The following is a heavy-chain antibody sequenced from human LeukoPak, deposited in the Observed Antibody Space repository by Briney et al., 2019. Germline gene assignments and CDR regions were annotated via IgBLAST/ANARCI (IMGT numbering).Heavy chain of an antibody. CDR2: IYYSGST. CDR1: GGSISSYY. Sequence: SETLSLTCTVSGGSISSYYWSWLRQPPGKGLEWIGYIYYSGSTNYNPSLKSRVTISVDTSKNQFSLKLSSVTAADTAVYYCARTSGWSPFDHWGQGTLVTVSS. D-gene: IGHD6-19*01. J-gene: IGHJ4*02. V-gene: IGHV4-59*08. CDR3: ARTSGWSPFDH.